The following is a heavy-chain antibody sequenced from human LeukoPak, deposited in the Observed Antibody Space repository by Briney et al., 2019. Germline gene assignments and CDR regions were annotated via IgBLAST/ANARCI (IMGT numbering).Heavy chain of an antibody. CDR1: GYTFINYG. V-gene: IGHV1-18*01. Sequence: ASVKVSCKASGYTFINYGISWVRQAPGQGLQWMGWISAYNGNTDYAQKFQGRVTMTTDTSTSTAYMELRSLRSDDTAVYYCARDRSSSDYWGQGTLVTVSS. D-gene: IGHD6-6*01. CDR2: ISAYNGNT. CDR3: ARDRSSSDY. J-gene: IGHJ4*02.